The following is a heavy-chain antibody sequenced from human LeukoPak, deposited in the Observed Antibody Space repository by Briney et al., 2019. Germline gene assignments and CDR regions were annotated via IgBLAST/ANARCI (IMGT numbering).Heavy chain of an antibody. CDR2: IYTSGST. CDR3: ARSDWYYFDY. J-gene: IGHJ4*02. CDR1: GGSLSSYY. D-gene: IGHD2-21*01. Sequence: SVTLSLTCTVSGGSLSSYYWSWIRQPAGKGLEWIGRIYTSGSTNYNPSLKSRVTMSVDTSKNQFSLKLSSVTAADTAAYYCARSDWYYFDYWGQGTLVTVSS. V-gene: IGHV4-4*07.